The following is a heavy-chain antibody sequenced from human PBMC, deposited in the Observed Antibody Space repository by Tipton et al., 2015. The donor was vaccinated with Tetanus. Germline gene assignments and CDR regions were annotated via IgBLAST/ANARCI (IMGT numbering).Heavy chain of an antibody. CDR1: GYSFTSYW. V-gene: IGHV5-51*01. D-gene: IGHD3-22*01. J-gene: IGHJ5*02. Sequence: QLVQSGAEVKKPGESLKISCKGSGYSFTSYWIGWVRRMPGKGLEWMRIIYPGDSDTRYSPPFQGQVTISADKPISTAYLQWSSLKASDTAMYYCARRGYYDSSGYTVDPWGQGTLVTVSS. CDR3: ARRGYYDSSGYTVDP. CDR2: IYPGDSDT.